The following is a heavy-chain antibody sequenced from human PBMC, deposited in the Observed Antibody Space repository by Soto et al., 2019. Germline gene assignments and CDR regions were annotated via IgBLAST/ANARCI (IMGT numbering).Heavy chain of an antibody. Sequence: QVQLVESGGGVVQPGRSLRLSCAASGFTFTSYAMHWVRQAPGKGLEWVAVISYDGSNKYYADSVKGRFTISRDNSKNTLYLQMKGLRAEDTAVYYCARDLTSPRRVATIVGLPDYWGQGTLVTVSS. D-gene: IGHD5-12*01. J-gene: IGHJ4*02. CDR2: ISYDGSNK. CDR1: GFTFTSYA. V-gene: IGHV3-30-3*01. CDR3: ARDLTSPRRVATIVGLPDY.